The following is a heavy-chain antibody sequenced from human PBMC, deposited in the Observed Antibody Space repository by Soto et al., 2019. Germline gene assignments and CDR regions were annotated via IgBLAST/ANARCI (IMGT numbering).Heavy chain of an antibody. D-gene: IGHD3-10*01. CDR2: IYHSGST. J-gene: IGHJ4*02. V-gene: IGHV4-30-2*01. CDR3: ARAGVQSGYFDY. CDR1: GGSISSGGYS. Sequence: PSETPSLTSTVSGGSISSGGYSWSWIRQPPGKGLEWIGYIYHSGSTYYNPSLKSRVTISVDRSKNQFSLKLSSVTAADTAVYYCARAGVQSGYFDYWGQGTLVTVSS.